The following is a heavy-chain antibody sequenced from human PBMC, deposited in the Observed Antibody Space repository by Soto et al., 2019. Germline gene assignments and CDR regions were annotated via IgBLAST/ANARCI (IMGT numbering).Heavy chain of an antibody. Sequence: QVQVVQSGAEVKKPGSSVKVSCKISGGTFDLYALSWVRQAPGQGLEWMGGIIPTFSKSNYPQKFQGRVTITAAESTNTVYLDLRSRRSHDTAIYYCASGPFTMTGYYFVFWGQGTGVTVSS. J-gene: IGHJ4*02. CDR2: IIPTFSKS. V-gene: IGHV1-69*01. CDR3: ASGPFTMTGYYFVF. D-gene: IGHD3-9*01. CDR1: GGTFDLYA.